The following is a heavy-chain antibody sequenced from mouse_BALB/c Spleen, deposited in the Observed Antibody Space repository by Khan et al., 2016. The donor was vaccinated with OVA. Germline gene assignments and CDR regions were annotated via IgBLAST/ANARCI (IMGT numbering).Heavy chain of an antibody. V-gene: IGHV1S137*01. Sequence: QVQLKQSGPELVRPGVSVKISCKGSGFTFTDYAMHWVKQSHAKSLEWIGLISTYSGNTNYNQKFKGKATMTVDKSSSTAYMELARLTSEDSAIYYCARPAYDGYYDYWGQGTTLPVSS. CDR1: GFTFTDYA. J-gene: IGHJ2*01. CDR3: ARPAYDGYYDY. CDR2: ISTYSGNT. D-gene: IGHD2-3*01.